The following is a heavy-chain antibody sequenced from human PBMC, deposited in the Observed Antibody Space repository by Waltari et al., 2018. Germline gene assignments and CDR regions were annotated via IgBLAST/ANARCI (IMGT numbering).Heavy chain of an antibody. V-gene: IGHV4-61*09. J-gene: IGHJ6*03. CDR2: SYSSGRT. Sequence: QLQLQQSGPGLVKPSQTLSLACSLSGDSISGSYYWNWVRQTAGEGLEWLGYSYSSGRTKYNPSLQSRATISIVNKTQFSLKLAAVTAADTAVYYCARSDVVVAPARNNYYFPMEVWGQGTTVTVSS. D-gene: IGHD2-21*01. CDR1: GDSISGSYY. CDR3: ARSDVVVAPARNNYYFPMEV.